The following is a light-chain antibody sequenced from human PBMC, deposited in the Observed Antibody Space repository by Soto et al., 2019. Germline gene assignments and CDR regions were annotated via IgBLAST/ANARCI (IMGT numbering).Light chain of an antibody. CDR1: QSISSW. CDR3: QQYNSYPWT. Sequence: GDRVTITCRASQSISSWLAWYQQKPGKAPKLLIYDASSLESGVPSRFSGSGSGTEFTLTISSLQPDDFATYYCQQYNSYPWTFGQGTKGKIK. CDR2: DAS. J-gene: IGKJ1*01. V-gene: IGKV1-5*01.